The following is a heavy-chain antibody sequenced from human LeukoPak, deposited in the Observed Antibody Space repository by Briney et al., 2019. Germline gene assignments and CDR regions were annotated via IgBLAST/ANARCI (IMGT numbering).Heavy chain of an antibody. CDR1: GFTFSSYS. CDR2: ISRSGSSI. V-gene: IGHV3-48*04. Sequence: GGSLRLSCTASGFTFSSYSMNWVRQAPGKGLEWVSYISRSGSSIYYEDSVKGRFTISRDNAKNTLYLQMNSLRAEDTAVYYCAKPGPGGPPAYFDSWGQGTLVTVSS. J-gene: IGHJ4*02. D-gene: IGHD1-26*01. CDR3: AKPGPGGPPAYFDS.